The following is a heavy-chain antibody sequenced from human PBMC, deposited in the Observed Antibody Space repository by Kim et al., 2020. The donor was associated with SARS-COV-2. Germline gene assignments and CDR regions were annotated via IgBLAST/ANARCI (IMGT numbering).Heavy chain of an antibody. J-gene: IGHJ5*02. V-gene: IGHV4-34*01. D-gene: IGHD5-18*01. CDR2: INHRGST. Sequence: SETLSLTCAAYGGSFSGYYWSWIRQPPGKVLEWIGEINHRGSTNYNPTLKSRVTISVETSKNQSPLKRSSLTAADTAVYYCARGRYSYGYKSIWFDPCG. CDR1: GGSFSGYY. CDR3: ARGRYSYGYKSIWFDP.